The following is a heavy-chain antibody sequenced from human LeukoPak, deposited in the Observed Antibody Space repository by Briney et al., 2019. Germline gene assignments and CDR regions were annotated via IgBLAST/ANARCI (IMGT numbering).Heavy chain of an antibody. D-gene: IGHD4-23*01. Sequence: SETLSLTCTVSGYSISSGYYWGWIRQPPGKGLEWIGSIYHSGSTNYNPSLKSRVTISVGTSKNQFSLKLSSVTAADTAVYYCARTLYGGGDYWGQGTLVTVSS. V-gene: IGHV4-38-2*02. J-gene: IGHJ4*02. CDR2: IYHSGST. CDR3: ARTLYGGGDY. CDR1: GYSISSGYY.